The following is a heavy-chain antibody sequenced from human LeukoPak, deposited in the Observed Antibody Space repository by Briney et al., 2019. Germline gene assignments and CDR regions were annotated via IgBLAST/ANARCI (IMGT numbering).Heavy chain of an antibody. Sequence: SETLSLTCTVSGGPISSDSYHWGWIRQPPGKGLEWIGSIYYSGDTNYNPSLKSRVTMSVVTSKNQFSLKLRSVTAADTAVYYCARDGQLVYRYWGQGTLVTVSS. J-gene: IGHJ4*02. V-gene: IGHV4-39*07. CDR1: GGPISSDSYH. CDR3: ARDGQLVYRY. D-gene: IGHD6-6*01. CDR2: IYYSGDT.